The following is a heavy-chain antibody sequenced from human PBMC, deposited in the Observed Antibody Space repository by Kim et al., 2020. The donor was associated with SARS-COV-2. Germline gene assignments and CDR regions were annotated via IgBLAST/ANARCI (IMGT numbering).Heavy chain of an antibody. V-gene: IGHV1-3*01. CDR3: ARDEVYCGGDCYLDY. D-gene: IGHD2-21*02. CDR2: INAGNGNT. CDR1: GYTFTSYA. Sequence: ASVKVSCKASGYTFTSYAMHWVRQAPGQRLEWMGWINAGNGNTKYSQKFQGRVTITRDTSASTAYMELSSLRSEDTAVYYCARDEVYCGGDCYLDYWGQGTLVTVSS. J-gene: IGHJ4*02.